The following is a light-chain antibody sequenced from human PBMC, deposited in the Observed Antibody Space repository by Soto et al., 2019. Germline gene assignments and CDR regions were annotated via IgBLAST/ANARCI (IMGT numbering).Light chain of an antibody. V-gene: IGLV2-14*01. Sequence: QSVLTQPASVSGSRGQSVTISCAGSSNDIGEYNYVSWYQQHPGEAPKVVIYEVSSRPSGSSNRFSGSKSGNTASLTISGLQADDEADYYCSSYTNSRTLVFGTGTKVTVL. J-gene: IGLJ1*01. CDR2: EVS. CDR1: SNDIGEYNY. CDR3: SSYTNSRTLV.